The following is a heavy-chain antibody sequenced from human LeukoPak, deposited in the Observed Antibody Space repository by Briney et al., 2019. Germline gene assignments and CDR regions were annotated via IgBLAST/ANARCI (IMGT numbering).Heavy chain of an antibody. CDR3: ASTRLLLTYYYYGMDV. CDR2: INHSGST. J-gene: IGHJ6*02. D-gene: IGHD3-10*01. V-gene: IGHV4-34*01. Sequence: PSETLSLTCAVYGGSFSGYYWSWIRQPPGKGRGWIGEINHSGSTNYNPSLKSRVTISVDTSKNQFSLKLSSVTAADTAVYYCASTRLLLTYYYYGMDVWGQGTTVTVSS. CDR1: GGSFSGYY.